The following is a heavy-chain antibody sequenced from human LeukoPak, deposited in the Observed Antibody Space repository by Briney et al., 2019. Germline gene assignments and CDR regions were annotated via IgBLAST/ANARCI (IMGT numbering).Heavy chain of an antibody. CDR1: GGSISSYY. J-gene: IGHJ4*02. CDR2: IYYSGST. Sequence: SETLSLTCTVSGGSISSYYWSWIRQPPGKGLEWIGYIYYSGSTNYNPSLKSRVTISVDTSKNQFSLKLSSVTAADTAVYCCARSDFWSGYCDYWGQGTLVNFSS. CDR3: ARSDFWSGYCDY. V-gene: IGHV4-59*08. D-gene: IGHD3-3*01.